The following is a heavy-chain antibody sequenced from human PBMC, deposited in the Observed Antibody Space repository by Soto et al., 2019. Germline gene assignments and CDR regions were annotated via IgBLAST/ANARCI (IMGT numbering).Heavy chain of an antibody. CDR1: GGSFSGYY. J-gene: IGHJ4*02. D-gene: IGHD3-22*01. V-gene: IGHV4-34*01. CDR3: ARGGHDSSGYYVPLDY. Sequence: SETLSLTCAVYGGSFSGYYCSWIRQPPWKGLEWIGEINHSGSTNYNPSLKSRVTISVDTSKNQFSLKLSSVTAADTAGYYCARGGHDSSGYYVPLDYWGQGTLVTVSS. CDR2: INHSGST.